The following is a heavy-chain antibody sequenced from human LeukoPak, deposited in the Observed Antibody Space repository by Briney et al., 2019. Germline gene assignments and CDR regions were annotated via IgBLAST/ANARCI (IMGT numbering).Heavy chain of an antibody. CDR3: TTRGSSGGYYLDY. J-gene: IGHJ4*02. Sequence: TGGSLRLSCAASGFTFSNAWMSWVRQAPGEGLEWVGRIKSKTDGGTADYAAPVKGRFSISRDDSKNTLDLQMNSLKTEDTAVYYCTTRGSSGGYYLDYLGQGTLVTVPS. CDR1: GFTFSNAW. CDR2: IKSKTDGGTA. V-gene: IGHV3-15*01. D-gene: IGHD2-15*01.